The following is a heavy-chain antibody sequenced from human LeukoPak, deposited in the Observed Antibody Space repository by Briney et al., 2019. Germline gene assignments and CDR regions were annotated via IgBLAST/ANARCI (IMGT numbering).Heavy chain of an antibody. J-gene: IGHJ5*02. CDR3: AKGYGQRLVNNWFDP. CDR1: GFTFSTYG. Sequence: PGGSLRLSCEASGFTFSTYGMHWVRQAPGKGLEWVAVISYDGSNKYYADSVKGRFTISRDNSKNTLYLQMNSLRAEDTAVYYCAKGYGQRLVNNWFDPWGQGTLVTVSS. V-gene: IGHV3-30*18. CDR2: ISYDGSNK. D-gene: IGHD6-13*01.